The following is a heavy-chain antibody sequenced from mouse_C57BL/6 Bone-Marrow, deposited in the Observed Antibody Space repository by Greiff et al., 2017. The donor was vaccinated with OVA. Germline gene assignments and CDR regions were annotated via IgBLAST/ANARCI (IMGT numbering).Heavy chain of an antibody. CDR2: INPGSGGT. CDR1: GYAFTTYL. V-gene: IGHV1-54*01. D-gene: IGHD2-2*01. J-gene: IGHJ4*01. Sequence: VQLQQSGAELVRPGTSVKVSCKASGYAFTTYLIEWVKQRPGQGLEWIGVINPGSGGTNYNEKFKGKATLTAAKSSSTAYMQLSSLTSEDSAVYFCARWLRAMDYWGQGTSVTVSS. CDR3: ARWLRAMDY.